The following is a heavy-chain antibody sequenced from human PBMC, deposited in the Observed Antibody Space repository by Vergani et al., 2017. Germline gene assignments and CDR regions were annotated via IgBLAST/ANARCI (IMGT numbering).Heavy chain of an antibody. CDR2: INHSGST. J-gene: IGHJ4*02. Sequence: QVQLQQWGAGLLKPSETLSLTCAVYGGSFSGYYWSWIRQPPGKGLEWIGEINHSGSTNYNPSLKSRVTISVDTSKNQFSLKLSSVTAADTAVYYCARAYVDTAMVSFDYWGQGTLVTVSS. CDR1: GGSFSGYY. D-gene: IGHD5-18*01. CDR3: ARAYVDTAMVSFDY. V-gene: IGHV4-34*01.